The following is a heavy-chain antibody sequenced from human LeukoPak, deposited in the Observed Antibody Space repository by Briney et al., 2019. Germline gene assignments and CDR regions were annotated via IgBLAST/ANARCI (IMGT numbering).Heavy chain of an antibody. V-gene: IGHV3-7*01. D-gene: IGHD3-22*01. CDR1: GFTFSSYW. CDR2: IKQDGSEK. J-gene: IGHJ5*02. CDR3: AREGGGYYDSSGYYSWFDP. Sequence: GGSLRLXCAASGFTFSSYWMSWVRQAPGKGLEWVANIKQDGSEKYYVDSVKGRFTISRENAKKYLYLQMNSLRAEDTAVYCCAREGGGYYDSSGYYSWFDPWGQGTLVTVSS.